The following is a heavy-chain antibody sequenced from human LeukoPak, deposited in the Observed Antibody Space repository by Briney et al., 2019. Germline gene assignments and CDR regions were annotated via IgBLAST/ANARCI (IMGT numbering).Heavy chain of an antibody. CDR3: ARVGGFGELLRYFDY. J-gene: IGHJ4*02. CDR2: IKQDGSEK. CDR1: GFTFSSYW. Sequence: GGSLRLSCAASGFTFSSYWMSWVRQAPGKGLEWVANIKQDGSEKYYVDSVKGRLTISRDNAKNSLYLQMNSLRAEDTAVYYCARVGGFGELLRYFDYWGQGTLVTVSS. V-gene: IGHV3-7*01. D-gene: IGHD3-10*01.